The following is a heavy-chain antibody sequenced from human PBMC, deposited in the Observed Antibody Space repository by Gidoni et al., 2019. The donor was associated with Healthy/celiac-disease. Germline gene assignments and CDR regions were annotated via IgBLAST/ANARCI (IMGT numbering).Heavy chain of an antibody. J-gene: IGHJ6*03. Sequence: QVLLVESGGGVVQLRRSMRLSCAASGFTFSSYAMHWVRQAPGKGLEWVAVISYDGSNKYYADAVKGRFTISRDNSKNTLYLQMSSLRAEDTAVYYCARDSVVPAAIFHYYYYYMDVWGKGTTVTVSS. CDR2: ISYDGSNK. V-gene: IGHV3-30-3*01. D-gene: IGHD2-2*01. CDR1: GFTFSSYA. CDR3: ARDSVVPAAIFHYYYYYMDV.